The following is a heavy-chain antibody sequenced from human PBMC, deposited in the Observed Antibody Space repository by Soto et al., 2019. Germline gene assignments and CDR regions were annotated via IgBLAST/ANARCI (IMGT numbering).Heavy chain of an antibody. CDR1: GFPFSSYG. V-gene: IGHV3-30*03. D-gene: IGHD2-15*01. CDR3: AGGQYYFDY. Sequence: QVQLVESGGGVVQPGRSLRLSCAASGFPFSSYGMHWVRQAPGKGLDWVALISYDGTNQYYADSVKGRFTVSRDNSKNTLYLHMSSLRAEDTPVYYCAGGQYYFDYCGQGTLVSVSS. J-gene: IGHJ4*02. CDR2: ISYDGTNQ.